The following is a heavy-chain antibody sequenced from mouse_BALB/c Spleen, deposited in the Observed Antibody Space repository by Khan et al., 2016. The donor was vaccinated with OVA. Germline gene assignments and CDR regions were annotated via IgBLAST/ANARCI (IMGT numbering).Heavy chain of an antibody. CDR3: ARAYYGNYREAMDY. CDR2: IWGDGST. Sequence: VKLKESGPGLVAPSQSLSITCTVSGFSLTGYGVNWVRQPPGKGLEWLGMIWGDGSTDYNSALKSRLSISKDNAKSQDFLKMNSLQTDYTARYYCARAYYGNYREAMDYWGQGTSVTVSS. J-gene: IGHJ4*01. D-gene: IGHD2-10*01. CDR1: GFSLTGYG. V-gene: IGHV2-6-7*01.